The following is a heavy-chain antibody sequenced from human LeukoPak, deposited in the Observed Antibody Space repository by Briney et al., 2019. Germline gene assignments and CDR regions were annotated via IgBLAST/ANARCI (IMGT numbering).Heavy chain of an antibody. Sequence: SETLSLTCAVSGYSIRTGHYWGWIRQPPGKGLEWIGSIYHSGSTYYNPSLKSRVTISVDTSKNQFSLKLSSVTAADTAVYYCARNLDYDYVWGSYRYYFDYWGQGTLVTVSS. CDR1: GYSIRTGHY. CDR2: IYHSGST. CDR3: ARNLDYDYVWGSYRYYFDY. V-gene: IGHV4-38-2*01. J-gene: IGHJ4*02. D-gene: IGHD3-16*02.